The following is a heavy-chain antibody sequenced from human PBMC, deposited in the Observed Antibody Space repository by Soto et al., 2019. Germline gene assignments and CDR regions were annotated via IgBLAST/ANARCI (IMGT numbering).Heavy chain of an antibody. CDR2: IYYSGST. CDR3: ARHPYFATPYYFDF. J-gene: IGHJ4*02. CDR1: GGSISSSSYY. V-gene: IGHV4-39*01. Sequence: SETLSLTCTVSGGSISSSSYYWGWIRQPPGKGLEWIGSIYYSGSTYYNPSLKSRVTISVDTSKNQFSLKLSSVTAADTAVYYCARHPYFATPYYFDFWGQGTLVTVSS. D-gene: IGHD1-26*01.